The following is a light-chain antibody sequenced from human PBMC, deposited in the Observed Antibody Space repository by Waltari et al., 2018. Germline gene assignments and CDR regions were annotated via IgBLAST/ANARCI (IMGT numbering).Light chain of an antibody. Sequence: DIQMTQSPSSLSASVGDSVTITCQASQDIRNYLNWYQLKPGKAPKLLIYDASNLETGVPSRFSGGGSGTDFTFTISSLQPEDFATYHCQQYDFLPLTFGGGTKVEIK. CDR2: DAS. CDR3: QQYDFLPLT. CDR1: QDIRNY. V-gene: IGKV1-33*01. J-gene: IGKJ4*01.